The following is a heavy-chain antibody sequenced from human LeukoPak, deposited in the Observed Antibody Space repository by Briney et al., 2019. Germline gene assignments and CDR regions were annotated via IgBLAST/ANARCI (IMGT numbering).Heavy chain of an antibody. CDR2: ISYDGSNK. V-gene: IGHV3-30*18. J-gene: IGHJ4*02. Sequence: GRSLRLSCAASGFTFSSYGMHWVRQAPGKGLEWVAVISYDGSNKYYADSVKGRFTISRDNSKNTLYLQMNSRRAEDTAVYYCAKDRKSYGDYEGGFDYWGQGTLVTVSS. D-gene: IGHD4-17*01. CDR1: GFTFSSYG. CDR3: AKDRKSYGDYEGGFDY.